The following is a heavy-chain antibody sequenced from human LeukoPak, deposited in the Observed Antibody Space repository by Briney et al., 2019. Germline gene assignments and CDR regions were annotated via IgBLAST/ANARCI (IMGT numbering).Heavy chain of an antibody. CDR1: GFTFSNFA. V-gene: IGHV3-23*01. CDR2: ISGSGGST. D-gene: IGHD2-21*02. CDR3: AKGGDSYYSYYYMDV. Sequence: GGSLRLSCAASGFTFSNFAMTWVPQAPGKGLEWISAISGSGGSTYYADSVKGRFTISRDNSKNTLCLQMNSLRADDTAIYYCAKGGDSYYSYYYMDVWGKGTTVTVSS. J-gene: IGHJ6*03.